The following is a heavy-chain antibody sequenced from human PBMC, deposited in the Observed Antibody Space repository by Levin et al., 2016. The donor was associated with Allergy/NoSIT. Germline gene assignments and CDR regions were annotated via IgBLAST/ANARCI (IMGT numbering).Heavy chain of an antibody. CDR3: ARDPPYGGNFFDY. Sequence: WIRQPPGKGLEWVSYISSSSSTIYYADSVKGRFTISRDNAKNSLYLQMNSLRDEDTAVYYCARDPPYGGNFFDYWGQGTLVTVSS. D-gene: IGHD4-23*01. J-gene: IGHJ4*02. CDR2: ISSSSSTI. V-gene: IGHV3-48*02.